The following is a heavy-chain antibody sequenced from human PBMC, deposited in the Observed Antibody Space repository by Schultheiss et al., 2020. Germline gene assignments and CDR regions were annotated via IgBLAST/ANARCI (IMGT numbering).Heavy chain of an antibody. CDR3: ARQAPWATYFSWFDP. V-gene: IGHV4-39*01. Sequence: SETLSLTCTVSGGSISSGDYYWGWIRQPPGKGLEWIGSIYHSGSTYYNPSLKSRVTISVDTSKNQFSLKLSSVTAADTAVYYCARQAPWATYFSWFDPWGQGTLVTVSS. CDR2: IYHSGST. CDR1: GGSISSGDYY. D-gene: IGHD1-26*01. J-gene: IGHJ5*02.